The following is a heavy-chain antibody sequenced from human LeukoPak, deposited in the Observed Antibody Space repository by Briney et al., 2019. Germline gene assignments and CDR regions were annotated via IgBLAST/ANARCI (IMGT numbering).Heavy chain of an antibody. V-gene: IGHV3-21*01. CDR2: ISSSHSYI. Sequence: GGSLRLSCAASGFTFSSYSMNWVRQAPGKGLEWVSSISSSHSYIYYADSVKGRFTISRDNAKNSLYLQMNSLRAEDTAVYYCARDGIVGATAFDYWGQGTLVTVSS. J-gene: IGHJ4*02. D-gene: IGHD1-26*01. CDR3: ARDGIVGATAFDY. CDR1: GFTFSSYS.